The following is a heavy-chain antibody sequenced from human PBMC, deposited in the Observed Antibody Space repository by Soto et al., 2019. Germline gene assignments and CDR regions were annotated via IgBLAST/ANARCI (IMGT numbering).Heavy chain of an antibody. V-gene: IGHV3-23*01. D-gene: IGHD3-3*01. Sequence: QPGGSLRLSCAASGFTFSSYAMSWVRQAPGKGLEWVSAISGSGGSTYYADSVKGRFTISRDNSKNTLYLQMNSLRAEDTAVYYCAKAPASGYYTSYYFDYWGQGTLVTVSS. CDR1: GFTFSSYA. J-gene: IGHJ4*02. CDR2: ISGSGGST. CDR3: AKAPASGYYTSYYFDY.